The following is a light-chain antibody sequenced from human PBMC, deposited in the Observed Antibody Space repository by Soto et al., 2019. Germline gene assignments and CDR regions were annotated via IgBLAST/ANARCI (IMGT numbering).Light chain of an antibody. CDR2: DAS. CDR3: QQYNTFVT. J-gene: IGKJ2*01. V-gene: IGKV1-5*01. CDR1: QSISSW. Sequence: DIQMTQSPSTLSASVGDRVTITCRASQSISSWLAWYQQKPGKAPKVLIYDASNLESGVPSRFSGSGSGTEFTLTISILQPDDFATYYCQQYNTFVTFGQGTKLEIK.